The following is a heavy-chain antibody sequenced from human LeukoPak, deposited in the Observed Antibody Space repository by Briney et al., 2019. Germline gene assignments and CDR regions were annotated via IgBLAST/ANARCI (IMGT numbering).Heavy chain of an antibody. J-gene: IGHJ4*02. CDR2: ISSSSTTI. CDR3: ARANSGSYFSPFYYFDY. V-gene: IGHV3-48*04. D-gene: IGHD1-26*01. Sequence: GGSLRLSCAASGFTFSSYSMNWVRQAPGKGLEWVSYISSSSTTIYYADSVKGRFTISRDNAKNSVYLQMNSLRAEDTAVYYCARANSGSYFSPFYYFDYWGQGTLVTVSS. CDR1: GFTFSSYS.